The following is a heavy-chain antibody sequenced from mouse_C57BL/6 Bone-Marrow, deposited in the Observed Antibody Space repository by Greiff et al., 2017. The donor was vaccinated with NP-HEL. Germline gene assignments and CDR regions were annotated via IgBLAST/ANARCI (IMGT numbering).Heavy chain of an antibody. D-gene: IGHD3-1*01. V-gene: IGHV1-82*01. CDR1: GYAFSSSW. J-gene: IGHJ2*01. CDR2: IYPGDGDT. CDR3: ARSRAPFDY. Sequence: LVESGPELVKPGASVKISCKASGYAFSSSWMNWVKQRPGKGLEWIGRIYPGDGDTNYNGKFKGKATLTADKSSSTAYMQLSSLTSEDSAVYFCARSRAPFDYWGQGTTLTVSS.